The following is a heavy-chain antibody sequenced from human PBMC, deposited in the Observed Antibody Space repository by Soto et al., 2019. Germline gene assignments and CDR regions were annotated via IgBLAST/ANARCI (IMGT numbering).Heavy chain of an antibody. V-gene: IGHV3-23*01. D-gene: IGHD3-10*01. Sequence: GGSLRLSCAASGFPFSSYAMSWVRQAPGKGLEWVSGISGSGVSTYYADSVKGRFTISRDNSKDTLYLQMDSLRAEDTAVYYCAKDNYGSPRPFYFDYWGQGTLVTVSS. CDR1: GFPFSSYA. CDR2: ISGSGVST. CDR3: AKDNYGSPRPFYFDY. J-gene: IGHJ4*02.